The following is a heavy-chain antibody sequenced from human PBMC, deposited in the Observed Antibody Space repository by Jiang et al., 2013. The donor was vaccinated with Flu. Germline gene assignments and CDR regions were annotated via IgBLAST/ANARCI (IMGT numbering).Heavy chain of an antibody. V-gene: IGHV3-30*01. CDR3: ARATSPPYYYDSSGYSLNY. CDR2: ISYDGSNK. J-gene: IGHJ4*02. Sequence: GGGVVQPGRSLRLSCAASGFTFSSYAMHWVRQAPGKGLEWVAVISYDGSNKYYADSVKGRFTISRDNSKNTLYLQMNSLRAEDTAVYYCARATSPPYYYDSSGYSLNYWGQGTLVTVSS. D-gene: IGHD3-22*01. CDR1: GFTFSSYA.